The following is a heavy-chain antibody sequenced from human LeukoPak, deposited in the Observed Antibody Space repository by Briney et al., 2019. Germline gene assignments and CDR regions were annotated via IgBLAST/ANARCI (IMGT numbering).Heavy chain of an antibody. CDR3: ARNLRKYGSNSEYFDY. Sequence: GGSLRLSCAASGFTFSSHGMHWVRQAPGKGLEWVAVIWYDASNKYYADSVKGRFTVSRDNSKNTLYLQMNSLRAEDTAMYYCARNLRKYGSNSEYFDYWRQGTVVTVSS. V-gene: IGHV3-33*01. D-gene: IGHD4-23*01. J-gene: IGHJ4*02. CDR1: GFTFSSHG. CDR2: IWYDASNK.